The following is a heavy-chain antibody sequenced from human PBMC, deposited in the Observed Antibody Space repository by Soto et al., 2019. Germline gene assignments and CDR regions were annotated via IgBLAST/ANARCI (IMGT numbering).Heavy chain of an antibody. J-gene: IGHJ6*03. CDR2: IYYSGGT. V-gene: IGHV4-31*03. Sequence: QVQLQESGPGLVKPSQTLSLTCTVSGGSISRGGYYWSWIRQHPGKGLEWIGYIYYSGGTYYNPSLKSRVTISVDTSENQFSLRLSSVTAPDTAVYYWARKDSCYADYMEVWGKGTTVSVSS. CDR1: GGSISRGGYY. CDR3: ARKDSCYADYMEV. D-gene: IGHD5-12*01.